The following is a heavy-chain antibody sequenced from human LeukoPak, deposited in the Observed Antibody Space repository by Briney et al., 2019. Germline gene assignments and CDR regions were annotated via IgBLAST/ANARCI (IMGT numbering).Heavy chain of an antibody. CDR3: VRDFGLLWFGELPERGDAFDI. Sequence: PGGSLRLSCAASGFTFSSYSMNWVRQAPGKGLEWVSYISYSSRTIYNADSVKGRFTISRDNAKNSLYLQMNSLRDEDTAVYYCVRDFGLLWFGELPERGDAFDIWGQGTMATVSS. J-gene: IGHJ3*02. CDR2: ISYSSRTI. V-gene: IGHV3-48*02. CDR1: GFTFSSYS. D-gene: IGHD3-10*01.